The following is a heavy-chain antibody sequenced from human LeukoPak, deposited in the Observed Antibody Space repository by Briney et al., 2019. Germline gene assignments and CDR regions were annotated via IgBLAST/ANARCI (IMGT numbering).Heavy chain of an antibody. V-gene: IGHV1-2*02. J-gene: IGHJ4*02. D-gene: IGHD6-19*01. CDR3: AVSSARAAAFDY. CDR1: GYTFTGYY. CDR2: INPNSGGT. Sequence: ASVKVSCKASGYTFTGYYMHWVRQAPGQGLEWMGWINPNSGGTNYAQKFQGRVTMTRDTSISTAYMELSRLRSDDTAVYYCAVSSARAAAFDYWGQGTLVTVSS.